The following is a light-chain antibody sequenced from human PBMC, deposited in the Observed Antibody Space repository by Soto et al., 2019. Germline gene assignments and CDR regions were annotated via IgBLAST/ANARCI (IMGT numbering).Light chain of an antibody. V-gene: IGKV3D-15*01. CDR2: GAS. J-gene: IGKJ5*01. CDR3: QQYTNWPPNT. Sequence: EIVLTQSPGTLSLSPGERATLSCRASQSVSNNYLAWYQQKPGQAPRLLIYGASNRATGIPDRFSGRGSGTEFTLTISSLQSEDFAVYYCQQYTNWPPNTFGQGTRLEIK. CDR1: QSVSNN.